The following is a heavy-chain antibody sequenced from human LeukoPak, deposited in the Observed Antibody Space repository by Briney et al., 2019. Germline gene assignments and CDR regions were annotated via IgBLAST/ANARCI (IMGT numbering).Heavy chain of an antibody. Sequence: SETLSLTCTVSGGSISSSSYYWGWIRQPPGKGLEWIGSIYYSGSTYYNPSLKSRVTISVDTSKNQFSLKLSSVTAADTAVYYCARLTASGIAARPMVFDYWGQGTLVTVSS. J-gene: IGHJ4*02. V-gene: IGHV4-39*01. CDR3: ARLTASGIAARPMVFDY. CDR2: IYYSGST. CDR1: GGSISSSSYY. D-gene: IGHD6-6*01.